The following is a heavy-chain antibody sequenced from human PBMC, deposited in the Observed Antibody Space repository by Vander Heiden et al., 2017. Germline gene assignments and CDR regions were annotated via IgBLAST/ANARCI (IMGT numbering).Heavy chain of an antibody. Sequence: EVQLLESGGGLVQPGGSLRLSCAASGFTFSSYAMSWVRQAPGKGLEWVSAISGSGGRKYYADAGKGRFTISRDNSKNTLYRQMKRMRAEATAVYYFTKGRNDVWSGYLYYWSQGTMVTVSS. CDR1: GFTFSSYA. CDR3: TKGRNDVWSGYLYY. CDR2: ISGSGGRK. V-gene: IGHV3-23*01. J-gene: IGHJ4*02. D-gene: IGHD3-3*01.